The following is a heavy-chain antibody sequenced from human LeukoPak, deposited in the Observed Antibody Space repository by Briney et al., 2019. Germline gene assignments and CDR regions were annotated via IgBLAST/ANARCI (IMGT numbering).Heavy chain of an antibody. CDR3: TTDPRY. Sequence: NSGGSLRLSCAASGFSFNYAWTSWVRQPPGKGLEWLGRIKNKGEGETTNYIAPVKGRFIISRDDSKNTVYLQMNSLKAEDTAVYYCTTDPRYWGQGTLVIVSS. V-gene: IGHV3-15*01. CDR2: IKNKGEGETT. J-gene: IGHJ4*02. CDR1: GFSFNYAW.